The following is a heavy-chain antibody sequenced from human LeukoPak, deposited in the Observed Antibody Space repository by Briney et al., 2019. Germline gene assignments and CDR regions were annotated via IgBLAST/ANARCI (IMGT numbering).Heavy chain of an antibody. CDR3: VFGYYYDSGSQYNWFDT. J-gene: IGHJ5*02. D-gene: IGHD3-10*01. CDR1: GFTFSTYA. V-gene: IGHV3-23*01. CDR2: ISTSGRST. Sequence: PGGSLRLSCAASGFTFSTYAMSWVRQAPGKGLEWVSTISTSGRSTTYADSVKGRFTISRDNAKDTLYLQMNSLRAEDTAVYYCVFGYYYDSGSQYNWFDTWGQGTLVTVSS.